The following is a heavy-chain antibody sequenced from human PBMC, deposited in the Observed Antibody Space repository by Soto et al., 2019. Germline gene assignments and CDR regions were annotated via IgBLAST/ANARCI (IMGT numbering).Heavy chain of an antibody. D-gene: IGHD6-13*01. CDR3: ARDDRSSIDY. CDR2: INCGNGET. Sequence: GASVKVSCKASGYTFTSYAIHWVRQAPGQRLEWMGWINCGNGETKYSQKFQGRVTITRDTSATTVSMELSSLRSEDTVVYYGARDDRSSIDYWGQGTLVTVSS. J-gene: IGHJ4*02. V-gene: IGHV1-3*01. CDR1: GYTFTSYA.